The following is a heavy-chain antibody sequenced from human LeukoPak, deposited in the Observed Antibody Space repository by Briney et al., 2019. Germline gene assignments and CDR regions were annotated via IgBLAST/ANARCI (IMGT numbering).Heavy chain of an antibody. J-gene: IGHJ6*03. V-gene: IGHV4-39*01. Sequence: SATLSLTCTVSGGSTSSSSYYWGWIRQPPGEGLEWIGSIYYSGSTYYNPSLKSRVTISVDTSKNQFSLNLSSVTAADTAVYYCAAIGYYYYYMDVWGKGTTVSVSS. CDR2: IYYSGST. CDR1: GGSTSSSSYY. CDR3: AAIGYYYYYMDV.